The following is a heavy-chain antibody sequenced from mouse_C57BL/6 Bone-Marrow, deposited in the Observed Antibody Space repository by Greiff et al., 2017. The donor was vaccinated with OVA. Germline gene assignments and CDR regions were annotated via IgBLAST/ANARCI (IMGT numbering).Heavy chain of an antibody. CDR1: GYTFTSYG. V-gene: IGHV1-81*01. CDR3: ARQYSKAY. Sequence: VNVVESGAELARPGASVKLSCKASGYTFTSYGISWVKQRTGQGLEWIGEIYPRSGNTYYNEKFKGKATLTADKSSSTAYMELRSLTSEDSAVYFCARQYSKAYWGQGTLVTVSA. J-gene: IGHJ3*01. CDR2: IYPRSGNT. D-gene: IGHD2-5*01.